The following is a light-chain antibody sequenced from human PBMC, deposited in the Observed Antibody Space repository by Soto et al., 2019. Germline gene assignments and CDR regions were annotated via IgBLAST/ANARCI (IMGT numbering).Light chain of an antibody. CDR3: QHYDNLPPYI. CDR2: DAS. V-gene: IGKV1-33*01. Sequence: EIQMTQSPSSLSVSVGDRVTITCQASRDIRDFLNWYQQKPGKAPKLLIFDASNLEEGVPPRFSGSGSGKDFSFYIRSLQPEDVAKYYCQHYDNLPPYIFGQGTKVEIK. CDR1: RDIRDF. J-gene: IGKJ2*01.